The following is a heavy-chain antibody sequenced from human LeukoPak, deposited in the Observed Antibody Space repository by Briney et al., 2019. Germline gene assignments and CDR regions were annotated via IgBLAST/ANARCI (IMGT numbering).Heavy chain of an antibody. CDR2: INPNSGGT. J-gene: IGHJ4*02. CDR3: AREVTMVRGVMTGYNY. V-gene: IGHV1-2*02. D-gene: IGHD3-10*01. Sequence: ASVKVSCKASGYTFTGYYMHWVRQAPGQGLEWMGWINPNSGGTNYAQKFQGRVTMTRDTSISTAYMELSRLRSDDTAVYYCAREVTMVRGVMTGYNYWGQGTLVTVSS. CDR1: GYTFTGYY.